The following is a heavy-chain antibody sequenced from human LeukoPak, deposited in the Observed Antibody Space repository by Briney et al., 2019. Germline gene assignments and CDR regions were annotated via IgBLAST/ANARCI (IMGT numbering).Heavy chain of an antibody. V-gene: IGHV3-30*01. CDR3: ARDGPHDY. CDR1: GFTFSSYP. CDR2: ISYDGNNK. J-gene: IGHJ4*02. Sequence: PGGSLRLSCAASGFTFSSYPFHWVRQAPGKGLEWVAVISYDGNNKYYADSVKGRFTISRDISKNTLYLQINRLRPEDTATCYCARDGPHDYWGQGTLVTVSS.